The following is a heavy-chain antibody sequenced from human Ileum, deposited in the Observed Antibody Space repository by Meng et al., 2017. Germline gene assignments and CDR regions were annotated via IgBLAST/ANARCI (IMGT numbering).Heavy chain of an antibody. CDR1: GGSFSDYY. J-gene: IGHJ4*02. Sequence: QVQLNRGGEVMLKLSETLSITLAVCGGSFSDYYGSWIRQAPGKGLEWIGEIKHSGVTKYNPSLKSRVSISVNSSKNQLSLKVTSVTAADTAVYYCALLLVVDSTTLYYYWGQGTLVTVSS. CDR2: IKHSGVT. CDR3: ALLLVVDSTTLYYY. D-gene: IGHD2/OR15-2a*01. V-gene: IGHV4-34*01.